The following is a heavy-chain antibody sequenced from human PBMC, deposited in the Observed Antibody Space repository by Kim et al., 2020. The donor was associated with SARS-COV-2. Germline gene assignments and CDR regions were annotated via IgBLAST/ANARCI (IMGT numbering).Heavy chain of an antibody. CDR3: ARRRVYSSGWYSDY. V-gene: IGHV4-39*01. Sequence: SETLSLTCTVSGGSISSSSYYWGWIRQPPGKGLEWIGSIYYSGSTYYNPSLKSRVTISVDTSKNQFSLKLSSVTAADTAVYYCARRRVYSSGWYSDYWGQGTLVTVSS. CDR2: IYYSGST. CDR1: GGSISSSSYY. J-gene: IGHJ4*02. D-gene: IGHD6-19*01.